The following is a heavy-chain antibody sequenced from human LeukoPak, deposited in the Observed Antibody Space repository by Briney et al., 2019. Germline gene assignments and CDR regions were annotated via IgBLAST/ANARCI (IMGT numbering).Heavy chain of an antibody. CDR1: GYTFTGYY. Sequence: GASVKVSCKASGYTFTGYYMHWVRQAPGQGLEWMGWINPNSGGTNYAQKFQGRVTMTRDTSTTTLYMELSSLRSEDTAVYYCARGRPGSGWSFDYWGQGTLVTVSS. J-gene: IGHJ4*02. CDR3: ARGRPGSGWSFDY. V-gene: IGHV1-2*02. D-gene: IGHD6-19*01. CDR2: INPNSGGT.